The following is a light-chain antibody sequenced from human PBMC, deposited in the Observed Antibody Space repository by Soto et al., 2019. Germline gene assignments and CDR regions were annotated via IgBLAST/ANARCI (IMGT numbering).Light chain of an antibody. CDR1: QSVRSAY. Sequence: EMVLTQSPGTLSLSAGERATLSCRASQSVRSAYLAWYQQKPGQAPSLLIYGASSRATGIPDRFSGSGSGTDFTLTISRLEPEDFAVYYCQQYGSSPLWTFGQGTKVDIK. V-gene: IGKV3-20*01. J-gene: IGKJ1*01. CDR2: GAS. CDR3: QQYGSSPLWT.